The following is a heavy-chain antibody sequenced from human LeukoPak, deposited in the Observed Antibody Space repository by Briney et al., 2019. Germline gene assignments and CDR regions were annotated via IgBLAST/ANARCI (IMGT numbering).Heavy chain of an antibody. CDR3: AKDISSGGTWSPYFDY. Sequence: PGGSLRLSCAASGFTFDDYAMHWVRQAPGKGLSWDGGSTYYADSVKGRFTISRDNSKNSLYLQMHSLRPEDTALYYCAKDISSGGTWSPYFDYWGQGTLVTVSS. CDR2: WDGGST. D-gene: IGHD6-13*01. CDR1: GFTFDDYA. J-gene: IGHJ4*02. V-gene: IGHV3-43D*03.